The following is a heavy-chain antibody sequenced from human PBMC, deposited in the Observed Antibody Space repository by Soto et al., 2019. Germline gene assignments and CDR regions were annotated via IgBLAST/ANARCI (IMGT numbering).Heavy chain of an antibody. V-gene: IGHV4-31*03. CDR1: GGSISSGGYY. Sequence: SETLSLTCTVSGGSISSGGYYWSWIRQHPGKGLEWIGYIYYSGSTYYNPSLKSRVTISVDTSKNQFSLKLSSVTAADTAVYYCGSGGGKTHGMDVWGQGTTVTVSS. CDR2: IYYSGST. J-gene: IGHJ6*02. D-gene: IGHD3-10*01. CDR3: GSGGGKTHGMDV.